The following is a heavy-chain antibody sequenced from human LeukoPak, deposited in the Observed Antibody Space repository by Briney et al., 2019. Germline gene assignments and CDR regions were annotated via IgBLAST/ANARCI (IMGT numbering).Heavy chain of an antibody. CDR2: ISSSGSTK. CDR3: ARDGHAYGHGSPHY. J-gene: IGHJ4*02. CDR1: GFTFSDYY. V-gene: IGHV3-11*01. D-gene: IGHD3-10*01. Sequence: PGGSLRLSCAASGFTFSDYYMSRIRQAPGKGLEWVSYISSSGSTKYYADSVKGRSTISRDNAKNSYLQMKSLRAEDTAVYYCARDGHAYGHGSPHYWGQGTLVTVSS.